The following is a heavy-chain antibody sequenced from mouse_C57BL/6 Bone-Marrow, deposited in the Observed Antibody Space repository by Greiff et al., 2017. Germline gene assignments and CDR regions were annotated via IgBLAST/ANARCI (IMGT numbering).Heavy chain of an antibody. Sequence: LEESGAELVRPGASVTLSCKASGYTFTDYEMHWVKQTPVHGLAWIGAIDPETGGTDYNQKFKGKAILTADKSSSTAYMELRSLTSEDSAVYYCTRPVGFDYWGQGTTLTVSS. CDR1: GYTFTDYE. J-gene: IGHJ2*01. CDR3: TRPVGFDY. CDR2: IDPETGGT. D-gene: IGHD1-1*01. V-gene: IGHV1-15*01.